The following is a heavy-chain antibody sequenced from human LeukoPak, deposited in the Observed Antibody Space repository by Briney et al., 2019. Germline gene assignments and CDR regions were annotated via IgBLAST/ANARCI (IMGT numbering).Heavy chain of an antibody. CDR3: ARTYSSSSPDWFDP. V-gene: IGHV4-61*02. D-gene: IGHD6-6*01. CDR1: GGSISSGDYY. J-gene: IGHJ5*02. Sequence: SETLSLTCTVSGGSISSGDYYWSWIRQPAGKGLEWIGRIYTSGSTNYNPSLKSRVTVSLDTSKNQFSLKLSSVTAADTAVYYCARTYSSSSPDWFDPWGQGTLVTVSS. CDR2: IYTSGST.